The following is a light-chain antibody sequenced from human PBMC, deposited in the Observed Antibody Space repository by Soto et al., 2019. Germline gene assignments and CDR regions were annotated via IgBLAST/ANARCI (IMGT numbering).Light chain of an antibody. CDR1: QSIGTD. J-gene: IGKJ1*01. CDR3: QQYDNLPPWT. V-gene: IGKV3-15*01. Sequence: EIVMTQSPATLSVSPGERATLSCKASQSIGTDLAWYQQKPGQAPRLLIYGASTRATGVPARFSGGGSGTEFTLTINSLQSEDFAIYHCQQYDNLPPWTFGQGTKVEIK. CDR2: GAS.